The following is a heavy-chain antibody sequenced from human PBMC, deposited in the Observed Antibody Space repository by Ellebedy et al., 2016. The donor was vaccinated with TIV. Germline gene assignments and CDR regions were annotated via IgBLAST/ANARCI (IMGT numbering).Heavy chain of an antibody. CDR1: GFTFADFA. Sequence: PGGSLRLSCAASGFTFADFAMHWVRQVQGKGLEWVSVITRDGTSTYYADSVKGRFTISRDNSKNSLYLQMNSLRSDDTAFYYCAKDQIGATSRDPFYGMDVWGPGTTVTVSS. CDR2: ITRDGTST. CDR3: AKDQIGATSRDPFYGMDV. D-gene: IGHD1-26*01. V-gene: IGHV3-43*02. J-gene: IGHJ6*02.